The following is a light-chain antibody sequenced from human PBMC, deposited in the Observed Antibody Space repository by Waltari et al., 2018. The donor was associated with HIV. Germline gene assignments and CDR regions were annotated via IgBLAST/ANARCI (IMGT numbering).Light chain of an antibody. CDR1: QGIRND. V-gene: IGKV1-6*01. Sequence: AIQMTQSPSSLSASVGDRVTITCRASQGIRNDLGWYQQKPGKAPKLLIYAASSLQSGVPARCSGSGSGTDFTLTISSLQPEDFATYYCLQDYNYPRTFGQWTKVEIK. CDR3: LQDYNYPRT. J-gene: IGKJ1*01. CDR2: AAS.